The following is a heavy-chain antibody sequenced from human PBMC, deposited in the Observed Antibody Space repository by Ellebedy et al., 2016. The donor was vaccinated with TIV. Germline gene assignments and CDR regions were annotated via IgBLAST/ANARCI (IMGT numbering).Heavy chain of an antibody. Sequence: AASVKVSCKASGYTFTGYYIHWVRQAPGQGLEWMGWINPNGGGTNYAQKFQGRVTMTRDTSISTAYMELSRLRSDDAAVYYCARVTCSLTSCFPHGDYSYGMDVWGQGTTVTVSS. CDR1: GYTFTGYY. CDR2: INPNGGGT. CDR3: ARVTCSLTSCFPHGDYSYGMDV. D-gene: IGHD2-2*01. V-gene: IGHV1-2*02. J-gene: IGHJ6*02.